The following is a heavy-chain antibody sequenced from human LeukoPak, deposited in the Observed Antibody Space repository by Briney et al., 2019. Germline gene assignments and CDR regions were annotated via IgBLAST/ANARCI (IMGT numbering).Heavy chain of an antibody. CDR1: GFTFDDYA. CDR3: AKGKGMTTVTTSDY. Sequence: GRSLRLSCAASGFTFDDYATHWVRQAPGKGLEWVSGISWNSGSIGYADSVKGRFTISRDNAKNSLYLQMNSLRAEDTALYYCAKGKGMTTVTTSDYWGQGTLVTVSS. J-gene: IGHJ4*02. V-gene: IGHV3-9*01. CDR2: ISWNSGSI. D-gene: IGHD4-11*01.